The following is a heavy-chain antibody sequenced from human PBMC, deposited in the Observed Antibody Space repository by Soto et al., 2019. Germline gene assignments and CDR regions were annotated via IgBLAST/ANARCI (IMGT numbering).Heavy chain of an antibody. CDR2: IYWDDDK. V-gene: IGHV2-5*02. Sequence: GSGPTLVNPTQTLTLTCTFSGFSLSTSRVAVGWIRQPPGKALEWLAHIYWDDDKRYSPSLESRLTITKDTSKNQVVLTMTNMDPVDTATYYCANRTVETPFDYWGQGTPVTVSS. CDR1: GFSLSTSRVA. J-gene: IGHJ4*02. D-gene: IGHD4-17*01. CDR3: ANRTVETPFDY.